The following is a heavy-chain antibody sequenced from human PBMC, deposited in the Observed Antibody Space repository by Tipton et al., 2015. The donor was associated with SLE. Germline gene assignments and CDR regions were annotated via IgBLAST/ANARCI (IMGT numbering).Heavy chain of an antibody. CDR2: INHSGST. Sequence: TLSLTCAVYGGSFSGYYWSWIRQPPGKGLEWIGEINHSGSTSYNPSLKSRVTISVDTSKNQFSLKLSSVTAADTAVYYCAGYSSSPVLDYWGQGTLVTVSS. CDR1: GGSFSGYY. J-gene: IGHJ4*02. CDR3: AGYSSSPVLDY. D-gene: IGHD6-6*01. V-gene: IGHV4-34*01.